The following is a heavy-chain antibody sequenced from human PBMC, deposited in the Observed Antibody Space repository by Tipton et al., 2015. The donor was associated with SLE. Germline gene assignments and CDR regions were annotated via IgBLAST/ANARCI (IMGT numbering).Heavy chain of an antibody. D-gene: IGHD4-11*01. CDR3: ARDRGGSNSDAFDI. V-gene: IGHV4-59*01. J-gene: IGHJ3*02. Sequence: LRLSCTVSGASISSYYWSWIRQPPGKGLEWIGYIYYTGSTNYNPSLKSRVTTSVDTSKNQFSLKLSSVTAADTAVYYGARDRGGSNSDAFDIWGQGTMVTVSS. CDR1: GASISSYY. CDR2: IYYTGST.